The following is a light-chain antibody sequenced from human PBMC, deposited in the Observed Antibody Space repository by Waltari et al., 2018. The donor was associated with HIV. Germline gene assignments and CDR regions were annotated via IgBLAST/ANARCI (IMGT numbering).Light chain of an antibody. CDR2: LNS. V-gene: IGKV2-28*01. Sequence: EIVMTQSPLSLPVTPGEPASISCRSSQSLLHSDGYNYLDWYLQKPGQSPQLLIYLNSNRASGVPDRFSGGGSGTDFTLKISRVEAEDVGIYYCMQVLERSITFGPGTRLEIK. CDR3: MQVLERSIT. J-gene: IGKJ5*01. CDR1: QSLLHSDGYNY.